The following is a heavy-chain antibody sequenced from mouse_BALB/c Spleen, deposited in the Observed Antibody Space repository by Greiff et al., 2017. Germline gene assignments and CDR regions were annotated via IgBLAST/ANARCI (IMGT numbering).Heavy chain of an antibody. CDR1: GFNIKDTY. V-gene: IGHV14-3*02. CDR2: IDPANGNT. D-gene: IGHD1-2*01. J-gene: IGHJ3*01. Sequence: EVKLMESGAELVKPGASVKLSCTASGFNIKDTYMHWVKQRPEQGLEWIGRIDPANGNTKYDPKFQGKATITADTSSNTAYLQLSSLTSEDTAVYYCAPTTAKASFAYWGQGTLVTVSA. CDR3: APTTAKASFAY.